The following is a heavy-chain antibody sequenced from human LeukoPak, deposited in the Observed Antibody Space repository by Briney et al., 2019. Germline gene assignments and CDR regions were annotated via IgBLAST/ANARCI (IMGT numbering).Heavy chain of an antibody. V-gene: IGHV3-23*01. CDR2: ISGSGGST. CDR1: GFTFSSYA. J-gene: IGHJ4*02. CDR3: ARDPVAVAGPYEDY. D-gene: IGHD6-19*01. Sequence: PGGSLRLSCAASGFTFSSYAMSWVRQAPGKGLEWVSAISGSGGSTYYADSVKGRFTISRDNSKNTLYLQMNSLRAEDTAVYYCARDPVAVAGPYEDYWGQGTLVTVSS.